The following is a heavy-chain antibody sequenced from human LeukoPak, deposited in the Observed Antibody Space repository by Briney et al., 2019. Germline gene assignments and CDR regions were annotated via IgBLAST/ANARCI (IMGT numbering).Heavy chain of an antibody. CDR3: AKDLPAAYFDY. Sequence: GGSLRLSCAASGFTFSSYGMHWVLQAPGKGLEWVAFVRSDGGIKYYADSVKGRFTISRDNSRTTVYLQMNSLRAEDTAVYHCAKDLPAAYFDYWGQGTLVTVSS. CDR1: GFTFSSYG. V-gene: IGHV3-30*02. CDR2: VRSDGGIK. J-gene: IGHJ4*02. D-gene: IGHD2-2*01.